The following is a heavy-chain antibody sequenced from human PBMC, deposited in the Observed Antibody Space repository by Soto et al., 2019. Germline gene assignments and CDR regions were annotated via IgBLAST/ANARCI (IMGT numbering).Heavy chain of an antibody. CDR2: IYFSGST. CDR1: GGSISSSSYY. V-gene: IGHV4-39*01. D-gene: IGHD1-26*01. CDR3: ARLPYSTSLDY. J-gene: IGHJ4*02. Sequence: QVKLQESGPGLVKPSETLSLTCTVSGGSISSSSYYWGWIRQPPGKGLEWIGTIYFSGSTYYNPSLKSRVTISVDTSKNQFSLKLSSVNAADTAVYYCARLPYSTSLDYWGQGTLVTVTS.